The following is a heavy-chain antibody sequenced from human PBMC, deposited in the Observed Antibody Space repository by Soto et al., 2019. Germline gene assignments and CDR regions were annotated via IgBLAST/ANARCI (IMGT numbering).Heavy chain of an antibody. CDR1: GFPFSSSG. Sequence: GGSLRLSCAASGFPFSSSGIHWGRQAPGEGLEWVAVIWYDESNKYYADSVKGRFTTSRDTAKNTVDLQMNSLRSEDTAVYYCARSGCSGGTCYLGYDCCDIWGQGTKVTVS. CDR2: IWYDESNK. CDR3: ARSGCSGGTCYLGYDCCDI. V-gene: IGHV3-33*01. D-gene: IGHD2-15*01. J-gene: IGHJ3*02.